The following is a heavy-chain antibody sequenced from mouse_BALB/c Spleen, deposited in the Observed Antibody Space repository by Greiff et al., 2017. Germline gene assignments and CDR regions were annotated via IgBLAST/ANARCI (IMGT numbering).Heavy chain of an antibody. V-gene: IGHV5-17*02. Sequence: EVQVVESGGGLVQPGGSRKLSCAASGFTFSSFGMHWVRQAPEKGLEWVAYISSGSSTIYYADTVKGRFTISRDNPKNTLFLQMTSLRSEDTAMYYCARGGTTAPLYWYFDVWGAGTTVTVSS. CDR2: ISSGSSTI. J-gene: IGHJ1*01. D-gene: IGHD1-2*01. CDR1: GFTFSSFG. CDR3: ARGGTTAPLYWYFDV.